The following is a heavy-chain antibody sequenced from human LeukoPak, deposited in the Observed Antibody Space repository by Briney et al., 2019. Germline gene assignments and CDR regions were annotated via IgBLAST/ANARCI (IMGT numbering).Heavy chain of an antibody. CDR3: ASRADPYYYDSSGYYHDY. Sequence: PGGSLRLSCAASGFTFSSYSMNWVRQAPGKGLEWVSSISSSSSHIYYADSVKGRFTISRDNAKNSLYLQMNSLSAEDTAVYYCASRADPYYYDSSGYYHDYWGQGTLVTVSS. D-gene: IGHD3-22*01. V-gene: IGHV3-21*01. CDR1: GFTFSSYS. J-gene: IGHJ4*02. CDR2: ISSSSSHI.